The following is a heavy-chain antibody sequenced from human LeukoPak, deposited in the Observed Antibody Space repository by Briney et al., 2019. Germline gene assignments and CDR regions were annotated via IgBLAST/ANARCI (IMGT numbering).Heavy chain of an antibody. Sequence: SETLSLTCTVSGGSISSYYWSWIRQPAGKGLEWIGRIYTSGSTNYNPSLKSRVTMSVDTSKNQFSLKLSSVTAADTAVYYCARGYYDFWSGYSSFDYWGQGTLVTVSS. CDR3: ARGYYDFWSGYSSFDY. J-gene: IGHJ4*02. CDR1: GGSISSYY. V-gene: IGHV4-4*07. D-gene: IGHD3-3*01. CDR2: IYTSGST.